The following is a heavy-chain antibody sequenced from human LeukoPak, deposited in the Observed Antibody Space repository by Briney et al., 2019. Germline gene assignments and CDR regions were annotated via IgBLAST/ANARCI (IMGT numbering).Heavy chain of an antibody. V-gene: IGHV4-39*01. D-gene: IGHD2/OR15-2a*01. CDR1: GGSISSSSYL. CDR2: NYYSRST. CDR3: ARHNPFRPFPDY. Sequence: SYTLSLTCTVSGGSISSSSYLWGWLRQPPGKELAWIGTNYYSRSTYYNPSLKSRVTFSLDTSNNQFSLKLSSVTAADTAVYFCARHNPFRPFPDYWGQGTLVTVSS. J-gene: IGHJ4*02.